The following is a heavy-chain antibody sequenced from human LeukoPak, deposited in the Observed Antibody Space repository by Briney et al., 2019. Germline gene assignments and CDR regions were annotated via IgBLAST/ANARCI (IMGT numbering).Heavy chain of an antibody. J-gene: IGHJ3*02. CDR2: INTDGSDT. CDR1: GFTFSSYW. CDR3: ARATYYYDISGVESFDI. Sequence: GGSLRLSCAASGFTFSSYWMHWVRQAPGKGLVWVSRINTDGSDTTYADSVKGRFTISRDNAKNTLYLQMNSLRAEDTAVYYCARATYYYDISGVESFDIWGQGTMLTVSS. V-gene: IGHV3-74*03. D-gene: IGHD3-22*01.